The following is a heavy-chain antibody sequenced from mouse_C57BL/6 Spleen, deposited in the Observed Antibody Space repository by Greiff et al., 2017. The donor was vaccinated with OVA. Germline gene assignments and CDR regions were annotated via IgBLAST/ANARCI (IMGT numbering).Heavy chain of an antibody. J-gene: IGHJ2*01. CDR2: INPNNGGT. V-gene: IGHV1-26*01. CDR3: AREERQLRLYYFDY. D-gene: IGHD3-2*02. CDR1: GYTFTDYY. Sequence: EVQLQQSGPELVKPGASVKISCKASGYTFTDYYMNWVKQSHGKSLEWIGDINPNNGGTSYNQKFKGKATLTVDKSSSTAYMELRSLTSEDSAVYYCAREERQLRLYYFDYWGQGTTLTVSS.